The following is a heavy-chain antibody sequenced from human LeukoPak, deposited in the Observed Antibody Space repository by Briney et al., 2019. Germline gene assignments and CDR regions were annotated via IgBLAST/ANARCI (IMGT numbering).Heavy chain of an antibody. D-gene: IGHD6-6*01. CDR2: IYSGGST. Sequence: GGSLRLSCAASGFTVGSNYMSWVRQAPGKGLEWVSVIYSGGSTYYADSVKGRFTISRENSKSTLYLQMNSLRAEDTALYYCAKARGYSSSSENNWFDPWGQGTLVTVSS. V-gene: IGHV3-53*01. CDR1: GFTVGSNY. J-gene: IGHJ5*02. CDR3: AKARGYSSSSENNWFDP.